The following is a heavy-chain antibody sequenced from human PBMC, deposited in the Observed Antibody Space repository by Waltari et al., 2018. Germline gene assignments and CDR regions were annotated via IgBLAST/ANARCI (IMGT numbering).Heavy chain of an antibody. Sequence: QVQLQQWGAGLLKPSETLSLTCAVYGGSFSGYYWSWIRQPPGKGLEWIGEINHSGSTNYNPSLKSRVTISVDTSKNQFSLKLSSVTAADTAVYYCARGYYDRFDYWGQGTLVTVSS. D-gene: IGHD3-22*01. V-gene: IGHV4-34*01. J-gene: IGHJ4*02. CDR2: INHSGST. CDR3: ARGYYDRFDY. CDR1: GGSFSGYY.